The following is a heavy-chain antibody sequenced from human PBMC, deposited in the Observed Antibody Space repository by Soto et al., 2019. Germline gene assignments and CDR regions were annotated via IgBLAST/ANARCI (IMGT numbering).Heavy chain of an antibody. CDR3: ATSIYSTSWFGHYNMDV. Sequence: QVHLVQSGTEGKKPGASVKVSCTTSGYTFRSQGITWMRQAPGQGLEWMGCIRVYNGKTYYEESLQGRVTMTTDTSTSTAYMELRNLRSDDTAVYYCATSIYSTSWFGHYNMDVWGQGTTVTVSS. V-gene: IGHV1-18*01. D-gene: IGHD2-21*01. CDR1: GYTFRSQG. J-gene: IGHJ6*03. CDR2: IRVYNGKT.